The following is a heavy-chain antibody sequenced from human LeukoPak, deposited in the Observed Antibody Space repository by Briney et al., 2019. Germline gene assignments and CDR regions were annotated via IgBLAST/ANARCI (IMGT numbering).Heavy chain of an antibody. V-gene: IGHV1-2*02. J-gene: IGHJ4*02. D-gene: IGHD3-22*01. CDR3: ARSDSSGYYLHFDY. CDR2: INPNSGGT. CDR1: GYTFTGYY. Sequence: ASVKVSCKASGYTFTGYYMHWVRQAPGQGLEWMGWINPNSGGTNYAQKFQGRVTMTRDTSISTAYMELSRLRSDDTAVYYCARSDSSGYYLHFDYWGQGTLVTVSS.